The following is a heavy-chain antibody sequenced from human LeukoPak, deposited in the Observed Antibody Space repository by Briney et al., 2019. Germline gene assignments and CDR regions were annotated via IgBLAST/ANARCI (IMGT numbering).Heavy chain of an antibody. V-gene: IGHV3-23*01. D-gene: IGHD2-2*01. CDR1: GFTFSSYA. Sequence: GGSLRLSCAASGFTFSSYAMTWVRRAPDKGLEWVSAISGSDGSTYYADSVKGRFTISRDDSQNTLYLQMNSLSAEDAAVYYCAKVETSGGANCYALDYWGQGTLVTVSS. CDR2: ISGSDGST. CDR3: AKVETSGGANCYALDY. J-gene: IGHJ4*02.